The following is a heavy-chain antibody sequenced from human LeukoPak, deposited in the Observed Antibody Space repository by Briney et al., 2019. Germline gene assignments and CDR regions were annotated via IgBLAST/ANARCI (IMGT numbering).Heavy chain of an antibody. J-gene: IGHJ5*02. Sequence: SDTLSLTCAVYGESLNYYYWSWIRQSPGKGLEWIGDIFDGKTINYNPSLKSRVTISAATSSQQFSLNLKSVTAADTAVYYCARSHSSGWYLELDPWGQGTLVTVSS. CDR2: IFDGKTI. V-gene: IGHV4-34*12. CDR3: ARSHSSGWYLELDP. D-gene: IGHD6-19*01. CDR1: GESLNYYY.